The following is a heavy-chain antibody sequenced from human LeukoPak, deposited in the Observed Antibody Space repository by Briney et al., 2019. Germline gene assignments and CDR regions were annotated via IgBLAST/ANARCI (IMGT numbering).Heavy chain of an antibody. J-gene: IGHJ4*02. CDR2: ISSSGSTI. CDR1: GFTFSNYG. CDR3: AREYSSTWYAGRRLFDY. D-gene: IGHD6-13*01. Sequence: GGSLRLSCAASGFTFSNYGMNWVRQAPGKGLEWLSYISSSGSTINYADSVKGRVTISRDNAKNSLYLQMNSLRAEDTAIYYCAREYSSTWYAGRRLFDYWGQGTLVTVSS. V-gene: IGHV3-48*03.